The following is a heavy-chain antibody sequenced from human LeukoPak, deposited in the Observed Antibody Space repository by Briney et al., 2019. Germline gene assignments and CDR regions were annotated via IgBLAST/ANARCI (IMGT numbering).Heavy chain of an antibody. CDR3: ASGPYPAAGTDHQFDY. V-gene: IGHV4-59*01. CDR1: GASISSYY. D-gene: IGHD6-13*01. Sequence: IPSETLSLTCTVSGASISSYYWSWIRQPPGKGLEWIGYIYYSGSTHYNPSLKSRATISVDTSKNQFSLRLSSMTAADTAVYYCASGPYPAAGTDHQFDYWGQGTQVTVSS. CDR2: IYYSGST. J-gene: IGHJ4*02.